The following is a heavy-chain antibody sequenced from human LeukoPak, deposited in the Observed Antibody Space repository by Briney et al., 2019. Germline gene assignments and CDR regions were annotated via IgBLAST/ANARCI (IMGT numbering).Heavy chain of an antibody. CDR1: GGSISSYY. J-gene: IGHJ4*02. CDR3: ARGRRDYYDSSGYYYDY. V-gene: IGHV4-59*01. CDR2: IYYSGST. Sequence: SETLSLTCTVSGGSISSYYWSWIRQPPGKGLEWIGYIYYSGSTNYNPSLKSRVTISVDTSKNQFSLKLSSVTAADTAVYYCARGRRDYYDSSGYYYDYWGQGTLVTVSS. D-gene: IGHD3-22*01.